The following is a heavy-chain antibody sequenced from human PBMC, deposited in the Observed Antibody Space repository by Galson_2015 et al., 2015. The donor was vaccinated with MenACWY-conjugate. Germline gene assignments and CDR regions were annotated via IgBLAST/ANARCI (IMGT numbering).Heavy chain of an antibody. V-gene: IGHV3-21*01. CDR2: ISSSSSYI. D-gene: IGHD3-22*01. CDR3: ARAVYYDSSGLVY. CDR1: GFTFSSYS. Sequence: SLRLSCAASGFTFSSYSMNWVRQAPGKGLEWVSSISSSSSYIYYADSVKGRFTISRDNAKNSLYLQMNSLRAEDTAVYYCARAVYYDSSGLVYWGQGTLVTVSS. J-gene: IGHJ4*02.